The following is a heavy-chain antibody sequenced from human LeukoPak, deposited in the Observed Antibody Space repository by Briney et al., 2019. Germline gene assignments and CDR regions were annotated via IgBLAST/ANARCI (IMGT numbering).Heavy chain of an antibody. J-gene: IGHJ4*02. CDR1: GFTFSSYS. Sequence: GGSLRLSCAASGFTFSSYSMNWVRQAPGKGLEWVSYISSSSSTIYYADSVKGRFTISRDNAKNSLYLQMNSLRAEDTAVYYCAKDAHETWNDYFDHWGQGTLVTVSS. D-gene: IGHD1-1*01. CDR3: AKDAHETWNDYFDH. CDR2: ISSSSSTI. V-gene: IGHV3-48*01.